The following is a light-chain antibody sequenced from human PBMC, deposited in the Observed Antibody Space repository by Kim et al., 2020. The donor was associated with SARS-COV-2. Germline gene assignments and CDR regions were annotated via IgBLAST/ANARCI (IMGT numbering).Light chain of an antibody. CDR1: QGISNY. CDR3: QKYNSSPWT. J-gene: IGKJ1*01. V-gene: IGKV1-27*01. CDR2: AAS. Sequence: ASVGDRGTITCRASQGISNYLVWYQQKTGEVPKVLIYAASTLQSGVPSRFSGSGSGTDFTLTISSLQPEDAATYYCQKYNSSPWTFGQGTKVEIK.